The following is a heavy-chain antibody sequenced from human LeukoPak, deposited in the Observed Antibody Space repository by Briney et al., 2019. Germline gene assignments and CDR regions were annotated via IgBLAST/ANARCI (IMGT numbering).Heavy chain of an antibody. J-gene: IGHJ1*01. V-gene: IGHV3-21*01. CDR1: GFTFSGYS. Sequence: VGSLRLSCAPSGFTFSGYSMNCVREAPGKGLEWVSSISSSSSDIYYADSVKGRFTISRDNAKNSLYLQMNRLRAEDTAVYYCVRHLGYDYVWGSYRYKYLQHCGQGTLVTVSS. D-gene: IGHD3-16*02. CDR3: VRHLGYDYVWGSYRYKYLQH. CDR2: ISSSSSDI.